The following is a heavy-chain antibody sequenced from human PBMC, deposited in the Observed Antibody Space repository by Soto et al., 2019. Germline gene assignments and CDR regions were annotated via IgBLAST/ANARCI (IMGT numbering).Heavy chain of an antibody. D-gene: IGHD4-17*01. CDR1: GDNFITND. J-gene: IGHJ5*02. CDR3: ARDYGANSGWFDP. V-gene: IGHV1-8*01. CDR2: MSPNSGHA. Sequence: QVQLVQSGAEVKKPGASVKVSCKASGDNFITNDINWVRQSTGQGLEWVGWMSPNSGHAGYAPKFQGRVTMTRDTSISTAYMELSSLRSEDTAVYYCARDYGANSGWFDPWGQGTLVTVSS.